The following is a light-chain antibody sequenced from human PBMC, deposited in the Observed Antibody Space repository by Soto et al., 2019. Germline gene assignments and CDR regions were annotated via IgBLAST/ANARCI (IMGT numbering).Light chain of an antibody. Sequence: DIRMTQSPSSLSAFVGDTVTITCRASQTISTSLNWYQQKPGTAPRLLIYRASSVKSGVPPRFSGSGSGRDFTLTISRLEPEDFAVYYCQRYGGFGQGTKVDIK. V-gene: IGKV1-39*02. CDR2: RAS. J-gene: IGKJ1*01. CDR3: QRYGG. CDR1: QTISTS.